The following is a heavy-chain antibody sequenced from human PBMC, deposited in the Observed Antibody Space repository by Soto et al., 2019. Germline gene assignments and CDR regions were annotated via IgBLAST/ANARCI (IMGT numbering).Heavy chain of an antibody. CDR2: IYYSGST. Sequence: PSETLSLTCTVSGGSISSSSYYWGWIRQPPGKGLEWIGSIYYSGSTYYNPSLKSRVTISVDTSKNQFSLKLSSVTAADTAVYYCVRHRFSAGSFTGNFDYWGQGTLVTVSS. V-gene: IGHV4-39*01. D-gene: IGHD6-19*01. J-gene: IGHJ4*02. CDR1: GGSISSSSYY. CDR3: VRHRFSAGSFTGNFDY.